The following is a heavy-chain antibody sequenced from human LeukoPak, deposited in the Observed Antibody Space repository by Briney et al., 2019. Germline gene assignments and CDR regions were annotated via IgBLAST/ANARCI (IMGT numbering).Heavy chain of an antibody. CDR3: ARGRSNYYGMDV. D-gene: IGHD1-26*01. CDR1: DGSINSYY. J-gene: IGHJ6*02. Sequence: SETLSLTCSVSDGSINSYYWNWIRRPPGKGLEWIGYIYYNGNTNYSPSLKSRVTMSVDTSKDLFSLKVSSVTAADTAVYYCARGRSNYYGMDVWGQGTTVTVSS. CDR2: IYYNGNT. V-gene: IGHV4-59*01.